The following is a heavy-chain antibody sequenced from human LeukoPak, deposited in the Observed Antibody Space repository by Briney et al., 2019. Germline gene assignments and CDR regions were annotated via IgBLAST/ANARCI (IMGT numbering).Heavy chain of an antibody. CDR3: ARGRRWPRRYYYYMDV. D-gene: IGHD5-24*01. V-gene: IGHV4-34*01. CDR1: GGSISSYY. CDR2: INHSGST. Sequence: SETLSLTCTVSGGSISSYYWSWIRQPPGKGLEWIGEINHSGSTNYNPSLKSRVTISVDTSKNQFSLKLSSVTAADTAVYYCARGRRWPRRYYYYMDVWGKGTTVTVSS. J-gene: IGHJ6*03.